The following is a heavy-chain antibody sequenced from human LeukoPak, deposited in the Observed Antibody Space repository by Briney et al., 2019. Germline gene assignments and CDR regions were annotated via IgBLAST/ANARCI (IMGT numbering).Heavy chain of an antibody. CDR3: ARVRGKNWFDP. CDR2: IYYSGST. V-gene: IGHV4-39*07. J-gene: IGHJ5*02. Sequence: PSETLSLTCTVSGGSISSSSYYWGWIRQPPGKGLEWIGSIYYSGSTYYNPSLKSRVTISVDTSKNQFSLKLSSVTAADTAVYYGARVRGKNWFDPWGQGTLVTVSS. CDR1: GGSISSSSYY.